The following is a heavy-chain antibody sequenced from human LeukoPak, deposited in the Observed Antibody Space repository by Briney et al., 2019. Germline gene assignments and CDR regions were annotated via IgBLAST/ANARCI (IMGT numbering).Heavy chain of an antibody. CDR2: ISSSSSTI. V-gene: IGHV3-48*02. D-gene: IGHD3-3*01. CDR3: AREAIFGVAPAYGMDV. CDR1: GFTFSGYS. J-gene: IGHJ6*02. Sequence: GGSLRLSCAASGFTFSGYSMNWVRQPPGKGLEWVSYISSSSSTIYYADSVKGRFTISRDNAKNSLYLQMNSLRDEDTAVYYCAREAIFGVAPAYGMDVWGQGTTVTVSS.